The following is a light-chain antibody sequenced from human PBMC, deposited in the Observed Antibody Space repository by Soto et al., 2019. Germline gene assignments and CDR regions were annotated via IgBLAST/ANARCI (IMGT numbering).Light chain of an antibody. Sequence: SYELTQPPSVSVAPGQTVRVTCGGKDIGSKSVHWYQQKPGQAPVLVVYDDSDRPSGIPERFSGSNSGNTATLTISSVEEGEEGDYHCHVWDRASDHYVFGTGTKVTGL. V-gene: IGLV3-21*02. CDR2: DDS. J-gene: IGLJ1*01. CDR1: DIGSKS. CDR3: HVWDRASDHYV.